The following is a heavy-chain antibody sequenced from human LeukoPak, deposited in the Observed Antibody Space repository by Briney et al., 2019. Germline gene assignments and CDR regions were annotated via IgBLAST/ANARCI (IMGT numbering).Heavy chain of an antibody. V-gene: IGHV3-23*01. D-gene: IGHD5-18*01. Sequence: GGSLRLSCAASGFIFGNYAMNWVRQAPGKGLEWVSGISASGAATFYADSVKGRFTISRDNPKNTLFLQMNGLRAEDTAVYYCAKVTWIQMWMKGWFDPWGQGTLVTVSS. CDR3: AKVTWIQMWMKGWFDP. J-gene: IGHJ5*02. CDR2: ISASGAAT. CDR1: GFIFGNYA.